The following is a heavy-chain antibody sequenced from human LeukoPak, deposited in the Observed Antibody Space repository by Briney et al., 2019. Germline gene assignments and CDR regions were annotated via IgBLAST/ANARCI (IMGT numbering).Heavy chain of an antibody. CDR2: INSDGSST. D-gene: IGHD3-3*01. CDR1: GFTFSSYW. Sequence: GGSLRLSCAASGFTFSSYWRHWVRQAPGKGLVWVSRINSDGSSTSYADSVKGRFTISRDNAKNTLYLQMNSLRAEDTAVYYCARDANPNYDFWSGYYWDIDYWGQGTLVTVSS. V-gene: IGHV3-74*01. J-gene: IGHJ4*02. CDR3: ARDANPNYDFWSGYYWDIDY.